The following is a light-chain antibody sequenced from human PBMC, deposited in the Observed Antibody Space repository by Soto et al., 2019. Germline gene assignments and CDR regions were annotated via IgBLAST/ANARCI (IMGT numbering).Light chain of an antibody. CDR3: ISYINSLTLV. Sequence: QSALIQPASVSGSPGQSITISCTGTSSDVGGYNYVSWYQQHPSKAPKLMIYDVNNRPSGVSNRFSGSKSGNTASLTISGLQAEDEADYYCISYINSLTLVFGTGTKVTVL. CDR1: SSDVGGYNY. J-gene: IGLJ1*01. V-gene: IGLV2-14*01. CDR2: DVN.